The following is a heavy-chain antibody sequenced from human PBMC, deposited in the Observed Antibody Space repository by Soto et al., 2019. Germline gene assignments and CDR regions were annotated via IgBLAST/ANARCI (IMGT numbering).Heavy chain of an antibody. D-gene: IGHD5-12*01. Sequence: QVQLQESGPGLVKPLETLSLTCTVSGGSINNNFWGWIRQPPGKGLEWIGYVYYDGHTDYNPSLESRVTIAVDTSKTQFSLRLTSVTAADTAVYYCARDLFGGYCLDYWGQGALVTVSS. CDR1: GGSINNNF. CDR3: ARDLFGGYCLDY. CDR2: VYYDGHT. J-gene: IGHJ4*02. V-gene: IGHV4-59*01.